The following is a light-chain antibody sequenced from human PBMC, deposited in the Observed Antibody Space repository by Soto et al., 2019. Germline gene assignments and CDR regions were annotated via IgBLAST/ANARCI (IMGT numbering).Light chain of an antibody. V-gene: IGLV1-40*01. CDR2: GNS. Sequence: QSVLTQPPSVSGASGQRVTISCTGCSSNIGAGYDVHWYQQLPGTAPKLLIYGNSNRPSGVPDRFSGSKSGTSASLAITGLQAEDEADYYCQSYDSSLSALFGGGTKLTVL. CDR1: SSNIGAGYD. CDR3: QSYDSSLSAL. J-gene: IGLJ3*02.